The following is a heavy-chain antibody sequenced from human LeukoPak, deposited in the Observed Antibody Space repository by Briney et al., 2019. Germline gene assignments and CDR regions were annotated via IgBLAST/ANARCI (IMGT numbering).Heavy chain of an antibody. CDR3: ASCKRTNGSGSYYRWFDP. D-gene: IGHD3-10*01. V-gene: IGHV4-39*07. Sequence: SETLSLTCTVSGGSISSSSYYWGWIRQPPGKGLEWIGSIYYSGSTYYNPSLKSRVTISVDTSKNQFSLKLSSVTAADTAVYYCASCKRTNGSGSYYRWFDPWGQGTLVTVSS. CDR1: GGSISSSSYY. J-gene: IGHJ5*02. CDR2: IYYSGST.